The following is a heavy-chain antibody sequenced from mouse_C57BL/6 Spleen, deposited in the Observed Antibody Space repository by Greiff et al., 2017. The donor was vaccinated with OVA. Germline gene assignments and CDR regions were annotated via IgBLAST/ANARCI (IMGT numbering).Heavy chain of an antibody. CDR3: ARGGVTTPFDY. CDR1: GYTFTSYW. CDR2: IDPSDSYT. J-gene: IGHJ2*01. Sequence: QVQLQQPGAELVMPGASVKLSCKASGYTFTSYWMHWVKQRPGQGLEWIGEIDPSDSYTNYNQQFKGKSTLTVDKSSSTAYMQLSSLTSEDAAVYYCARGGVTTPFDYWGQGTTLTVSS. D-gene: IGHD2-2*01. V-gene: IGHV1-69*01.